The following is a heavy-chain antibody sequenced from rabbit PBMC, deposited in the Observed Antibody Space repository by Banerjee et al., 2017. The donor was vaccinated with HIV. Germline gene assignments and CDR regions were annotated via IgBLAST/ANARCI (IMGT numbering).Heavy chain of an antibody. J-gene: IGHJ4*01. V-gene: IGHV1S21*01. CDR1: GFDFSSYG. CDR2: IDPVFRST. CDR3: ARGSAYAGAGYAL. Sequence: EQLVESGGGLVQPGGSLKLSCKASGFDFSSYGVSWVRQAPGKGLEWIGYIDPVFRSTYYASWVNGRFTISKTSSTTVALQMTSLTAADTATYFRARGSAYAGAGYALWGPGTLVTVS. D-gene: IGHD4-2*01.